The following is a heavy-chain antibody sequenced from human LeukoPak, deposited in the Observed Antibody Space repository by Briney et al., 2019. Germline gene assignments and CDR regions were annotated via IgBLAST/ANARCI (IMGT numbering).Heavy chain of an antibody. V-gene: IGHV1-18*01. J-gene: IGHJ4*02. CDR1: GYTFTSYG. CDR2: ISAYNGNT. CDR3: ARSDPVGATTLIDY. Sequence: ASVRVSCKASGYTFTSYGISWVRQAPGQGLEWMGWISAYNGNTNYAQKLQGRVTMTTDTSTSTAYMELRSLRSDDTAVYYCARSDPVGATTLIDYWGQGTLVTVSS. D-gene: IGHD1-26*01.